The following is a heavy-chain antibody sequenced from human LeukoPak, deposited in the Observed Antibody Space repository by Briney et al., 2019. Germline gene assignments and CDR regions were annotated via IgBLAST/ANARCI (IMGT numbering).Heavy chain of an antibody. V-gene: IGHV4-39*07. CDR2: IYYSGST. D-gene: IGHD1-26*01. CDR1: GGSISSSSYY. CDR3: ARAPHSGSYYPYFDY. Sequence: ASETLSLTCTVSGGSISSSSYYWGWIRQPPGKGLEWIGSIYYSGSTYYNPSLKSRVTISVDTSKNQFSLKLSSVTAADTAVYYCARAPHSGSYYPYFDYWGQGTLVTVSS. J-gene: IGHJ4*02.